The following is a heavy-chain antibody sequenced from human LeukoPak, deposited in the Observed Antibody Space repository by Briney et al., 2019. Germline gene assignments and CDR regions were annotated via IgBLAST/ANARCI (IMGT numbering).Heavy chain of an antibody. CDR2: IKQDGSEK. D-gene: IGHD3-16*02. V-gene: IGHV3-7*01. CDR1: GFTFSSYW. Sequence: GGSLRLSCAASGFTFSSYWMSWVRQDPGKGLEWVANIKQDGSEKYYVDSVKGRFTISRDNAKNSLYLQMNSLRAEDTAVYYCARGYDYVWGSYRYIDYWGQGTLVTVSS. CDR3: ARGYDYVWGSYRYIDY. J-gene: IGHJ4*02.